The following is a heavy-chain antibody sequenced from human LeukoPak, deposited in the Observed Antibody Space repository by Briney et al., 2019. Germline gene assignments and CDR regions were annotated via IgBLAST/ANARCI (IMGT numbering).Heavy chain of an antibody. J-gene: IGHJ4*02. CDR1: GGSFSGYY. V-gene: IGHV4-34*01. D-gene: IGHD1-26*01. CDR2: INHSGST. Sequence: SETLSLTCAVYGGSFSGYYWSWIRQPPGKGLEWIGEINHSGSTNYNPSLKSRVTILVDTSKNQFSLTLSSVTAADTAVYYCARRVAATPHLDYWGPGTLVTVSS. CDR3: ARRVAATPHLDY.